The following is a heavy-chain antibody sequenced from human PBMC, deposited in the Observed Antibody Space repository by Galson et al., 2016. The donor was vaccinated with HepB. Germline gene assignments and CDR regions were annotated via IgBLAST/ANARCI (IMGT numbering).Heavy chain of an antibody. CDR2: IIPIFGTP. CDR3: ARSEDYGDYTLDY. Sequence: SVKVSCKASGGTFNNNAINWVRQVPGQGLEWMGGIIPIFGTPNYAQKFQGRVTITADESTSTAYMELSSLRSDATAFYYCARSEDYGDYTLDYWGQGTLVTVSS. D-gene: IGHD4-17*01. CDR1: GGTFNNNA. J-gene: IGHJ4*02. V-gene: IGHV1-69*13.